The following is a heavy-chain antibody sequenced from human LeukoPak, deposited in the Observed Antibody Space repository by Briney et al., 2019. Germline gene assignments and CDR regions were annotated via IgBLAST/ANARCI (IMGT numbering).Heavy chain of an antibody. CDR2: VFHTGDT. CDR1: GGSIRSYY. J-gene: IGHJ4*02. D-gene: IGHD6-6*01. Sequence: SETLSLTCTVSGGSIRSYYWSWIRQPPGKGLEWIGYVFHTGDTNYNPSLKSRGTISADTPKNQFSLKIRSVTAADTAVYYCAGYPFSRPFEYWGQGTLVTVSS. V-gene: IGHV4-59*08. CDR3: AGYPFSRPFEY.